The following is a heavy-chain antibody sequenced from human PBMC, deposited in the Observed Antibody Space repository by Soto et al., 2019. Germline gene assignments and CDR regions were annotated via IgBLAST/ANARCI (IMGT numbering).Heavy chain of an antibody. V-gene: IGHV3-23*01. Sequence: HPGGSLRLSCAASGFTFSSYAMSWVRQAPGKGLEWVSAISGSGGSTYYADSVKGRFTISRDNSKNTLYLQMNSLRAEDTAVYYCAKRGGYAVHYYYYMDVWAKGPRSPST. CDR2: ISGSGGST. CDR3: AKRGGYAVHYYYYMDV. J-gene: IGHJ6*03. D-gene: IGHD5-12*01. CDR1: GFTFSSYA.